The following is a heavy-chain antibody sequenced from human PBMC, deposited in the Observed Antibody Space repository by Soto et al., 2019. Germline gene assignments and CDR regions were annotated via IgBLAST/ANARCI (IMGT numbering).Heavy chain of an antibody. J-gene: IGHJ4*02. CDR1: GYTFTSYY. Sequence: ASVKVSCKASGYTFTSYYMHWVRQAPGQGHEWMGIINPSGGSTSYAQKFQGRVTMTRDTSTSTVYMELSSLSSEDTAVYYCARAELQLLREPYFDYCGQGTLVTSPQ. D-gene: IGHD2-2*01. CDR3: ARAELQLLREPYFDY. V-gene: IGHV1-46*01. CDR2: INPSGGST.